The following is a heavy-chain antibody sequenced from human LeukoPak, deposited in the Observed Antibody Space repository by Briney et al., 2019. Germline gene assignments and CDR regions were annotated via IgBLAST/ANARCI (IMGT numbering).Heavy chain of an antibody. V-gene: IGHV4-39*07. D-gene: IGHD6-13*01. Sequence: SETLSLTCTVSGGSISSSSYYWGWIRQPPGKGLEWIGSIYYSGSTYYNPSLKSRVTISVDTSKNQFSLKLSSVTAADTAVYYCARGTKIAAAGNYWGQGTLVTVSS. CDR2: IYYSGST. CDR1: GGSISSSSYY. J-gene: IGHJ4*02. CDR3: ARGTKIAAAGNY.